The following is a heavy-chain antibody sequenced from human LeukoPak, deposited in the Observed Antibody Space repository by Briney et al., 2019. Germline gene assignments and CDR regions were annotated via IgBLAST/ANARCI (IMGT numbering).Heavy chain of an antibody. V-gene: IGHV3-15*01. CDR2: IKSKTDGGTT. Sequence: PGGSLRLSCAASGFTFSNAWMSWVRQAPGKGLEWVGRIKSKTDGGTTDYAAPVKGRFTISRDDSKNTLYLQMSSLRAEDTAVYYCARDQSRGVGADFYYYGMDVWGQGTTVTVSS. CDR1: GFTFSNAW. CDR3: ARDQSRGVGADFYYYGMDV. D-gene: IGHD1-26*01. J-gene: IGHJ6*02.